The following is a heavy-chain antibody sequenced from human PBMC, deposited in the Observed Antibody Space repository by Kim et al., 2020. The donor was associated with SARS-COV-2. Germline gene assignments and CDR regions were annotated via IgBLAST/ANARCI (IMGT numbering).Heavy chain of an antibody. Sequence: GGSLRLSCAASGFTVSSYAMHWVRQAPGKGLEWVAVISYDGSNKYYADSVKGRFTISRDNSKNTLYLQMNSLRAEDTAVYYCATNNSGSYYGPFDYCG. CDR3: ATNNSGSYYGPFDY. CDR1: GFTVSSYA. J-gene: IGHJ4*01. V-gene: IGHV3-30-3*01. CDR2: ISYDGSNK. D-gene: IGHD3-10*01.